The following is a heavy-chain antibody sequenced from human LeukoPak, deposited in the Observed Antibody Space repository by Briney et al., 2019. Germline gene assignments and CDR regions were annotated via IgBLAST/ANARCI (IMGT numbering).Heavy chain of an antibody. Sequence: GGSLRLSCAASGFTFSSYSMNWVRQAPGKGVEWLSYISSTSSAIYYADSLKGRFTISRDNAKNSLYLQMDSLRAEDTAVYYCARVIGSYGDSAYWGQGTLVTVSS. D-gene: IGHD3-16*01. V-gene: IGHV3-48*04. CDR1: GFTFSSYS. CDR3: ARVIGSYGDSAY. CDR2: ISSTSSAI. J-gene: IGHJ4*02.